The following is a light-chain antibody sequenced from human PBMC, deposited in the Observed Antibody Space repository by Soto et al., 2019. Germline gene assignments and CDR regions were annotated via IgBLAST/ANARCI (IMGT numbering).Light chain of an antibody. V-gene: IGLV2-23*01. CDR1: SSDVGSYNL. CDR2: EGS. Sequence: QSALTQPASVSGSPGXXXXISCTGTSSDVGSYNLVSWYQQHPGKAPKLMIYEGSKRPSGVSNRFSGSKSGNTASLTISGLQAEDEADYYCCSYAGSSTYVFGGGTKLTVL. J-gene: IGLJ3*02. CDR3: CSYAGSSTYV.